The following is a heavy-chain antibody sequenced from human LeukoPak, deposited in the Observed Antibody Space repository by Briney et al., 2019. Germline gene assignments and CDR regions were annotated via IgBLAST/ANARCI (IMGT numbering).Heavy chain of an antibody. CDR3: AKPPLDDSFALDY. CDR1: GFTFSSYG. V-gene: IGHV3-30*02. CDR2: TRYDGSNK. J-gene: IGHJ4*02. Sequence: PGGSLRLSCAASGFTFSSYGMHWVRQAPAKGMEWESFTRYDGSNKNYADSVMERFAISRDNSKNTLYLQMNSLRSDDTAVYYCAKPPLDDSFALDYWGKGTLVTVSS. D-gene: IGHD5-18*01.